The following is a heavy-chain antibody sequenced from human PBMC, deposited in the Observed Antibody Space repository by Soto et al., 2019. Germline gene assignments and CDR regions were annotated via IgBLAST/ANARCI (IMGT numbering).Heavy chain of an antibody. D-gene: IGHD6-6*01. CDR1: GYTFTVYY. V-gene: IGHV1-2*02. CDR2: INPNSGGT. Sequence: ASVKVSCKASGYTFTVYYMHWVRQSPGQGLEGMGWINPNSGGTNYAQKFQGRVTTTRDTSISTAYMELSRLRSDDTAVYYCARSGPHYGSSWVFYYYGMDVWGQGTTVTVSS. J-gene: IGHJ6*02. CDR3: ARSGPHYGSSWVFYYYGMDV.